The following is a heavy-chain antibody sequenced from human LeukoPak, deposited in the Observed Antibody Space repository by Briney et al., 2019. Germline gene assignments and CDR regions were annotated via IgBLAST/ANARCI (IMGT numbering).Heavy chain of an antibody. Sequence: ASVKVSCKASGYTFTSYGINWVRQATGQGLEWMGWMNPNSGNTGYAQKFQGRVTMTRNTSISTAYMELSSLRPEDTAVYYCARGSGITIFGVVTLFDYWGQGTLVTVSS. CDR1: GYTFTSYG. J-gene: IGHJ4*02. CDR2: MNPNSGNT. CDR3: ARGSGITIFGVVTLFDY. D-gene: IGHD3-3*01. V-gene: IGHV1-8*02.